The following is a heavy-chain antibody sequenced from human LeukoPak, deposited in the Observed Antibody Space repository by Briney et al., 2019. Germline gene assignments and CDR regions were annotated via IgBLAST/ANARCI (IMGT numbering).Heavy chain of an antibody. CDR2: ISGSGGST. D-gene: IGHD3-10*01. CDR1: GFTFSSYW. J-gene: IGHJ4*02. Sequence: GGSLRLSCAASGFTFSSYWMSWVRQAPGKGLEWVSAISGSGGSTYYADSVKGRFTISRDNSKNTLYLQMNSLRAEDTAVYYCAKFGSVVIITEFDYWGQGTLVTVSS. CDR3: AKFGSVVIITEFDY. V-gene: IGHV3-23*01.